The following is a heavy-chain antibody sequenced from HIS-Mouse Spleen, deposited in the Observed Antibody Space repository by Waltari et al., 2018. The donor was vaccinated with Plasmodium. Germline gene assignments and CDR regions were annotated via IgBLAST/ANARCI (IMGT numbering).Heavy chain of an antibody. CDR2: IYYSGNT. Sequence: QLQLQESGPGLVKPSETLSLTCTVSGGSISSSSYYWGWIRQPPGKGLEGIGSIYYSGNTYYNPSLKSRVTISVDTSKNQFSLKLSSVTAADTAVYYCARDRITGTSYFDYWGQGTLVTVSS. CDR1: GGSISSSSYY. J-gene: IGHJ4*02. V-gene: IGHV4-39*07. D-gene: IGHD1-7*01. CDR3: ARDRITGTSYFDY.